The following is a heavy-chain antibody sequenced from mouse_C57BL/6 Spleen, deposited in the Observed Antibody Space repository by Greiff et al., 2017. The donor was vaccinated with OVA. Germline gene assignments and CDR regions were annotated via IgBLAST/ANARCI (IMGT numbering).Heavy chain of an antibody. J-gene: IGHJ3*01. D-gene: IGHD4-1*01. V-gene: IGHV1-80*01. CDR3: AREEETGTYLFAY. CDR2: IYPGDGDT. Sequence: QVQLQQSGAELVKPGASVKISCKASGYAFSSYWMNWVKQRPGKGLEWIGQIYPGDGDTNYNGKFKGKATLTADKSSSTAYMQLSSLTSEDSAVYFCAREEETGTYLFAYWGQGTLVTVSA. CDR1: GYAFSSYW.